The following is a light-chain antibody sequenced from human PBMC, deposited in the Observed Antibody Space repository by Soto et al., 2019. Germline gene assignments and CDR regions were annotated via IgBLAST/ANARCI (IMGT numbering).Light chain of an antibody. CDR1: QSVSTN. CDR3: QQYAGSPRT. J-gene: IGKJ1*01. Sequence: VMTQSPATLSVSPGARAPLSGRASQSVSTNVAWYHQKPGQAPRLLIDSASRRATGIPDRVTGSGSGTDCTRTINRVEPEECAVYFCQQYAGSPRTFGQGTKVDIK. CDR2: SAS. V-gene: IGKV3-20*01.